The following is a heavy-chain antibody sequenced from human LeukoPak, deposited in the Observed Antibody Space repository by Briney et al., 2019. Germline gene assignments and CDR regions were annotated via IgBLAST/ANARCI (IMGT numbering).Heavy chain of an antibody. J-gene: IGHJ4*02. D-gene: IGHD2-15*01. Sequence: PGGSLRLSCAASGFTFSSYGMSWVRQAPGKGLEWVSAISGSGGSTYYADSVKGRFTISRDNSKNTLYLQMNSLRAEDTAVYYCATGYCSGGSCYSLDYWGQGTLVTVSS. CDR3: ATGYCSGGSCYSLDY. CDR2: ISGSGGST. V-gene: IGHV3-23*01. CDR1: GFTFSSYG.